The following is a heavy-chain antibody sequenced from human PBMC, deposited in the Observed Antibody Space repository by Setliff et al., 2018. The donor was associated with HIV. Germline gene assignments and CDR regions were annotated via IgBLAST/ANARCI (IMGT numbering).Heavy chain of an antibody. Sequence: ASVKVSCKTSGYTFNDFVIHWVRQAPGQRPEYMGWFYPGTGGTGYSPRFQGRLTFSRDTSATTAHVEVNSLTSEDTAVYYCARAAPGGGNDDFGYWGQGALVTVSS. J-gene: IGHJ4*02. CDR3: ARAAPGGGNDDFGY. CDR1: GYTFNDFV. D-gene: IGHD3-16*01. V-gene: IGHV1-3*01. CDR2: FYPGTGGT.